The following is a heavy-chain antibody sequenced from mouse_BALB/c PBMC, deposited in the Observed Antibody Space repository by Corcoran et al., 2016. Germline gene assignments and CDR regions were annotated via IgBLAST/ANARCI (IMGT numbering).Heavy chain of an antibody. CDR1: GYTFTNYG. CDR2: INTYTGEP. D-gene: IGHD2-4*01. J-gene: IGHJ4*01. CDR3: ARHYYDYEDYAMDY. V-gene: IGHV9-1*02. Sequence: QIQWVQSGPELKKPGETVKISCKASGYTFTNYGMNWVKQAPGKGLKWMGWINTYTGEPTYADDFKGRFAFSLETSASTAYLQINNLKNEDMATYFCARHYYDYEDYAMDYWGQGTSVTVSS.